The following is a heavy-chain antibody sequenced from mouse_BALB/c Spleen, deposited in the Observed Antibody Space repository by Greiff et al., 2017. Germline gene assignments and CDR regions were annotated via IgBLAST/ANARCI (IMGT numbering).Heavy chain of an antibody. D-gene: IGHD1-1*01. Sequence: VQLLQSGPGLVKPSQSLSLTCSVTGYSITSGYYWNWIRQFPGNKLEWMGYISYDGSNNYNPSLKNRISITRDTSKNQFFLKLNSVTTEDTATYYCARNSYPDYWGQGTTLTVSS. J-gene: IGHJ2*01. CDR1: GYSITSGYY. CDR3: ARNSYPDY. V-gene: IGHV3-6*02. CDR2: ISYDGSN.